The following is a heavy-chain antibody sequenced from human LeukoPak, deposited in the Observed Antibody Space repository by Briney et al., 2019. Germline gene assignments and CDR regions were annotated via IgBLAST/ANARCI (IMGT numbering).Heavy chain of an antibody. CDR2: ISSSGSTI. D-gene: IGHD3-10*01. CDR3: AKAVWFGGPFDY. J-gene: IGHJ4*02. CDR1: GFTFSSYG. V-gene: IGHV3-11*01. Sequence: MAGGSLRLSCAASGFTFSSYGMSWIRQAPGKGLEWVSYISSSGSTIYYADSVKGRFTISRDNAKNSLYLQMNSLRAEDTAVYYCAKAVWFGGPFDYWGQGTLVTVSS.